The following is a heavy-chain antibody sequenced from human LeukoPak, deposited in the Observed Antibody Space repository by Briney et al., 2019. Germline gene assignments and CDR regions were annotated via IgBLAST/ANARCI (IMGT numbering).Heavy chain of an antibody. CDR1: GFTFSNYW. CDR2: INSDGSST. D-gene: IGHD4-11*01. J-gene: IGHJ4*02. V-gene: IGHV3-74*01. Sequence: GGSLRLSCAASGFTFSNYWMHWVRQAPGKGLVWISRINSDGSSTSYADSVKGRFTISRDNAKNTLSLQMNSLRAEDTAIYYCARVNWELTTEDYWGQGTLVTASS. CDR3: ARVNWELTTEDY.